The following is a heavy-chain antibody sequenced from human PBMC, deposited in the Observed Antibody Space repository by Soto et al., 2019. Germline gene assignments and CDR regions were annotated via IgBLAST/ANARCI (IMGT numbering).Heavy chain of an antibody. CDR3: ARVSGWYYFDY. D-gene: IGHD6-13*01. J-gene: IGHJ4*02. CDR1: GYTFTSYA. Sequence: QVQLVQSGAEVKKPGASVKVSCKASGYTFTSYAMHWVRQAPGQRLEWMGWINAGNGNTKYSQKFQGRVTITRDTSASTAYMEPSSLRSEYTAVYYCARVSGWYYFDYWGQGTLVTVSS. V-gene: IGHV1-3*01. CDR2: INAGNGNT.